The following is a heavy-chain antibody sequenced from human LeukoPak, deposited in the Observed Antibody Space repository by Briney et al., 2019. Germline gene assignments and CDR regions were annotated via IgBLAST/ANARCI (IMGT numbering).Heavy chain of an antibody. CDR2: INTNTGNP. CDR3: ARAGDDYGDYFDY. Sequence: ASVKVSCKASGYTFTSYAKNWVRQAPGQGLEWMGWINTNTGNPTYAQGFTGRFVFSLDTSVSTAYLQISSLKAEDTTAYYCARAGDDYGDYFDYWGQGTLVTVSS. J-gene: IGHJ4*02. D-gene: IGHD4-17*01. CDR1: GYTFTSYA. V-gene: IGHV7-4-1*02.